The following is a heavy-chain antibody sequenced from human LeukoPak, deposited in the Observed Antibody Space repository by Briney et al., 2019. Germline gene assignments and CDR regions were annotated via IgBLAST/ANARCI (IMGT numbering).Heavy chain of an antibody. V-gene: IGHV4-34*01. CDR1: GGSFSGYY. CDR3: ARVDGCSSTSCGP. CDR2: INHSGST. Sequence: ETLSLTCAVYGGSFSGYYWSWIRRPPGEGLEWIGEINHSGSTNYNPSLKSRVTISVDTSKNQFSLKLSSVTAADTAVYYCARVDGCSSTSCGPWGQGTLVTVSS. D-gene: IGHD2-2*01. J-gene: IGHJ5*02.